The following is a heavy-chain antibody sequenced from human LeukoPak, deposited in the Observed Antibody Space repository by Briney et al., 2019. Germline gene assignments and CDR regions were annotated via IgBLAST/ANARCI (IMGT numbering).Heavy chain of an antibody. D-gene: IGHD6-13*01. CDR2: IYTSGST. CDR3: ARGGVYSNY. Sequence: TSETLSLTCTVSGGSISSYYWSWIRQPAGKGLELIGHIYTSGSTNYHPSLKSRVTMSVDTSKTQFSLKLSSVTAADTAVYYCARGGVYSNYWGQGTLVTVSS. J-gene: IGHJ4*02. CDR1: GGSISSYY. V-gene: IGHV4-4*07.